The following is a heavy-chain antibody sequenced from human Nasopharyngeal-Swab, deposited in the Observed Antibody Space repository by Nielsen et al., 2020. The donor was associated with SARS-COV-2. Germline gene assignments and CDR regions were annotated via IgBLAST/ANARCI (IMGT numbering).Heavy chain of an antibody. V-gene: IGHV3-7*01. Sequence: GESLKIPCAASGFTFSSYWMSWVRRAPGKGLEWVANIKEDGSEKYYVESVKGRFTISRDNAKNSLYLQMNNLRAEDTAVYYCAREDLEDTAMVTRGYDYWGQGTVVTVSS. CDR2: IKEDGSEK. CDR1: GFTFSSYW. J-gene: IGHJ4*02. CDR3: AREDLEDTAMVTRGYDY. D-gene: IGHD5-18*01.